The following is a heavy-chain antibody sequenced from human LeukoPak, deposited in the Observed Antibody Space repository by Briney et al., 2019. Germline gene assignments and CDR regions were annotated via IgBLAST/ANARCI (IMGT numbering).Heavy chain of an antibody. CDR1: GFTFSNYA. D-gene: IGHD3-3*01. CDR3: AKGLTIFGVALYYYYAMDV. J-gene: IGHJ6*02. V-gene: IGHV3-23*01. CDR2: ISGNGGST. Sequence: PGGSLRLSCTASGFTFSNYAMSWVRQAPGKGLEWVSAISGNGGSTFDADSVKGRFTISRDNSKNTLYLQMNSLRAEDTAVYYCAKGLTIFGVALYYYYAMDVWGQGTTVTVSS.